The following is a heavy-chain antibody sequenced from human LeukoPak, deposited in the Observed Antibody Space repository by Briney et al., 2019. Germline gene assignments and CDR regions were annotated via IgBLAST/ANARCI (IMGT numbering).Heavy chain of an antibody. CDR1: RTHLRIVAQY. J-gene: IGHJ5*02. CDR2: IYYCVST. Sequence: PTHSLTFPSTLFRTHLRIVAQYSRPLLQHPGKSPSCIEYIYYCVSTYYHPSLKSRVTISVDTSKNQFSLKLSSVTAADTAVYYCASRRARGNWFHPWGQGPLVPVS. V-gene: IGHV4-31*02. D-gene: IGHD3-10*01. CDR3: ASRRARGNWFHP.